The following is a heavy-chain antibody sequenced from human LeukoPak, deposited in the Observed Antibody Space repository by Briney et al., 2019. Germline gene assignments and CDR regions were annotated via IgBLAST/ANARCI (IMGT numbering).Heavy chain of an antibody. Sequence: PSETLSLTCTVSGGSISSSIYYWGWIRQPPGKGLEYIGSIYYAGSSYYNPSLKSRLTTSVDTSKNQFSLRLNSVTAADTAVYFCARGNSNGWLFWYFDLWGRGTLVTVAS. J-gene: IGHJ2*01. V-gene: IGHV4-39*07. D-gene: IGHD6-19*01. CDR2: IYYAGSS. CDR3: ARGNSNGWLFWYFDL. CDR1: GGSISSSIYY.